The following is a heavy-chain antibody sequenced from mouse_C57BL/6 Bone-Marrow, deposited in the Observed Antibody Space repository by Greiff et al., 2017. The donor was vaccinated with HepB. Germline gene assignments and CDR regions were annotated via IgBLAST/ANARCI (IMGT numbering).Heavy chain of an antibody. Sequence: QVQLQQSGPELVKPGASVKISCKASGYAFSSSWMNWVKQRPGKGLEWIGRIYPGDGDTKYNGKFKGKATLTADKSSSTAYMQLSSLTSEDSAVYVCARLVYDGYCVSFAHWGQGTRVTVSA. V-gene: IGHV1-82*01. D-gene: IGHD2-3*01. CDR3: ARLVYDGYCVSFAH. J-gene: IGHJ3*01. CDR1: GYAFSSSW. CDR2: IYPGDGDT.